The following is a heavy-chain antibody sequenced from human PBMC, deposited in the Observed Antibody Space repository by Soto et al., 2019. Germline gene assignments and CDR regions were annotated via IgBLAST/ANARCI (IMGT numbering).Heavy chain of an antibody. J-gene: IGHJ4*02. CDR1: GFPFSSYV. V-gene: IGHV3-23*01. Sequence: GGSLRLSCAASGFPFSSYVMAWVRQAPGKGLEWVSGISGGGSNTFYADSVKGRFTISRDNSKNTPLLQMNSLGAEDTAVYYCAKDSNKYSSSLRGRYFDYWGQGIGVTVSS. CDR2: ISGGGSNT. CDR3: AKDSNKYSSSLRGRYFDY. D-gene: IGHD4-4*01.